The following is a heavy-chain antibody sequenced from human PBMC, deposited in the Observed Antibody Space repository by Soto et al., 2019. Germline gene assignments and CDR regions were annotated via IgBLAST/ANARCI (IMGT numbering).Heavy chain of an antibody. J-gene: IGHJ4*02. D-gene: IGHD3-22*01. CDR1: GYTFTSYA. Sequence: GASVKVSCKASGYTFTSYAMHWVRQAPGQRLEWMGWINAGNGNTKYSQKFQGRVTMTTDTSTSTAYMELRSLRSDDTAVYYCAMVGGIIRSSGYYYLFDYWGQGTLVTVSS. CDR3: AMVGGIIRSSGYYYLFDY. V-gene: IGHV1-3*01. CDR2: INAGNGNT.